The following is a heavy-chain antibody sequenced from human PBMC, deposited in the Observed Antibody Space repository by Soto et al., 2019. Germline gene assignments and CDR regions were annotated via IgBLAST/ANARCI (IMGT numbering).Heavy chain of an antibody. Sequence: QVQLQESGPGLVKPSGTLSLTCAVSGGSVSNTYCWSWVRQPPGKELEWIGEMYHNGNTNYNPFLKSRVTLSVDKSHNPFSLKLTSVPAADTAVYYCTGFQPADWYFDLWARGTLLSVSS. V-gene: IGHV4-4*02. CDR1: GGSVSNTYC. J-gene: IGHJ2*01. CDR3: TGFQPADWYFDL. CDR2: MYHNGNT.